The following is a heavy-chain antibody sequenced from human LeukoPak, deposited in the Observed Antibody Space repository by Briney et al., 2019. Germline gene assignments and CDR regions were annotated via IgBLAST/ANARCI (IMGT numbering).Heavy chain of an antibody. CDR3: ARLSKDTVVLPAAMAHYFDY. D-gene: IGHD2-2*01. CDR2: IHYTGST. Sequence: SETLSLTCTVSGGSISGYYWSWIRQPPGKGLQFIGYIHYTGSTNYNPSLESRVTLSVDTSKNQFSLKLRSVTAADTAVYYCARLSKDTVVLPAAMAHYFDYWGQGTLVTVYS. J-gene: IGHJ4*02. CDR1: GGSISGYY. V-gene: IGHV4-59*08.